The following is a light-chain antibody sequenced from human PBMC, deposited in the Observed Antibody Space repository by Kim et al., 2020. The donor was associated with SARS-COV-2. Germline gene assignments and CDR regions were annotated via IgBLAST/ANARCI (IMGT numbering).Light chain of an antibody. J-gene: IGKJ2*01. CDR3: QQYNSYSYT. V-gene: IGKV1-5*03. CDR2: KTS. Sequence: SASVGDRVTITCRASQSIGNWLAWYQQKPGKAPKLLLYKTSTLESGVPSRFSGSGSGTEFTLTINSLRPDDFATYYCQQYNSYSYTFGQGTKLEI. CDR1: QSIGNW.